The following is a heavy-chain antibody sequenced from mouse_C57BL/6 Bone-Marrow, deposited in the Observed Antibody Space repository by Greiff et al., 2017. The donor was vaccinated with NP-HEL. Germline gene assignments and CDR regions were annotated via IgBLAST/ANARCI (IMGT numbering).Heavy chain of an antibody. Sequence: QVQLQQPGAELVRPGSSVKLSCKASGYTFTSYWMDWVKQRPGQGLEWIGNIYPSDSETHYNQKFKDKATLTVDKSSSTAYMQLSSLTSEDSAVYYCARGDGYDPVAYWGQGTLVTVSA. CDR2: IYPSDSET. V-gene: IGHV1-61*01. D-gene: IGHD2-2*01. J-gene: IGHJ3*01. CDR3: ARGDGYDPVAY. CDR1: GYTFTSYW.